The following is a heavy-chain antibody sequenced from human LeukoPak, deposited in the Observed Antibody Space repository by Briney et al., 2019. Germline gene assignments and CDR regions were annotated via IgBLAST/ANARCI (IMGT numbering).Heavy chain of an antibody. Sequence: PGGSLRLSCAASGFTFSSYAITWVRQAPEKGLEWVSTITTGGPNTYYADSVKGRFTVSRDDSKNTLYLQMNSLRAEDTAVYYCAKDGGLWVSAHWGDSWGRGTLVTVSS. D-gene: IGHD7-27*01. CDR3: AKDGGLWVSAHWGDS. J-gene: IGHJ4*02. CDR1: GFTFSSYA. V-gene: IGHV3-23*01. CDR2: ITTGGPNT.